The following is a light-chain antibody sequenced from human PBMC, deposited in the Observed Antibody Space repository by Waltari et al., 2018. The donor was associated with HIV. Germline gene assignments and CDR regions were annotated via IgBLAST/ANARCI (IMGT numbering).Light chain of an antibody. Sequence: DIQMTQSPSSLSASVGDRVTITCQASQDIRNYLNWYQQKPGKAPKLLIYDASNLETGVPSRFSGSGSGTDFTFTISSLQPEDIATYYCQQYDNLPLIFTFGPGTKVDIK. CDR1: QDIRNY. J-gene: IGKJ3*01. CDR3: QQYDNLPLIFT. V-gene: IGKV1-33*01. CDR2: DAS.